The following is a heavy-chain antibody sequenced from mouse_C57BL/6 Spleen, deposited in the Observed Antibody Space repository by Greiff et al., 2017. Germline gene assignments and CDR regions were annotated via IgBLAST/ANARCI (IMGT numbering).Heavy chain of an antibody. CDR2: IYPSDSET. CDR1: GYTFTSYW. J-gene: IGHJ2*01. CDR3: ARSGIYYGYGDY. Sequence: QVQLQQPGAELVRPGSSVKLSCKASGYTFTSYWMDWVKQRPGQGLEWIGNIYPSDSETHYNQKFKDKATLTVDKSSSTAYMQLSSLTSEDSAVYYCARSGIYYGYGDYWGQGTTLTVSS. D-gene: IGHD2-2*01. V-gene: IGHV1-61*01.